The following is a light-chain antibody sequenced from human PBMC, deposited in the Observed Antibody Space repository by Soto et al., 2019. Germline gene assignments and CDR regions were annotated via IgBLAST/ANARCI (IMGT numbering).Light chain of an antibody. Sequence: IVLTQSPATLSLPPGEIATLSCSSSQSVNSYLAWYQQKLGQAPRLLIYDASNRATDIPARFSGGGSGTDFTLTISSLEPEDFAVYYCQQRSNWPPEWTFGQGTKVDIK. V-gene: IGKV3-11*01. CDR2: DAS. J-gene: IGKJ1*01. CDR1: QSVNSY. CDR3: QQRSNWPPEWT.